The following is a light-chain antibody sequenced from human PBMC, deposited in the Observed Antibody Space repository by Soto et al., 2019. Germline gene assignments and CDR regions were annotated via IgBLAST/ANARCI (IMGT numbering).Light chain of an antibody. J-gene: IGKJ5*01. CDR2: DAS. Sequence: EIVLTQSPATLSLSPGERATLSCRASQSVSSYFAWYQQKPGQAPRLLLYDASNRATGIPARFSGSGSGTDFTLTISSLEPKDFAVYYCQQGGTFGQGTRLEIK. CDR3: QQGGT. V-gene: IGKV3-11*01. CDR1: QSVSSY.